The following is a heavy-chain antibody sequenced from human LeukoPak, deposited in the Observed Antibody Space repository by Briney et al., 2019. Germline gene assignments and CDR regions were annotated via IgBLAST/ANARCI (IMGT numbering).Heavy chain of an antibody. CDR2: ISSSSSYI. CDR1: GFTFGDYN. Sequence: GGSLRLSCTASGFTFGDYNMNWVRQAPGKGLEWVSSISSSSSYIYYADSVKGRFTISRDNAKNSLYLQMNSLRAEDTAVYYCARDGIEYSSSSYFDYWGQGTLVTVSS. D-gene: IGHD6-6*01. V-gene: IGHV3-21*01. CDR3: ARDGIEYSSSSYFDY. J-gene: IGHJ4*02.